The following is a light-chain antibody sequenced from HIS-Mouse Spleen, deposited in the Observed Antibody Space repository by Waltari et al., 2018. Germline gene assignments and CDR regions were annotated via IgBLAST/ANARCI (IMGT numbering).Light chain of an antibody. V-gene: IGLV3-25*03. J-gene: IGLJ2*01. Sequence: SYELTQPPSVSVSPGQTARITCSGDALPKHYAYWYPPKPGQAPVLVIYKDSERPSGIPERFSGSSSGTTVTLTISGVQAEDEADYYCQSADSSGTYVVFGGGTKLTVL. CDR2: KDS. CDR3: QSADSSGTYVV. CDR1: ALPKHY.